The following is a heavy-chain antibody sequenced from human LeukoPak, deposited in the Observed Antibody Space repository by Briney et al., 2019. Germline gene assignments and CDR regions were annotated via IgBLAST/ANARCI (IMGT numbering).Heavy chain of an antibody. V-gene: IGHV3-48*04. CDR3: ARDLYRVYKGDYFDY. D-gene: IGHD5/OR15-5a*01. J-gene: IGHJ4*02. Sequence: GGSLRLSCAASGFTFRSHSMSWVRQGPGKGLECVSYISSTSGTIYYADSVKGRFTISRDNAKNSLYLQMNSLRVEDTAVYYCARDLYRVYKGDYFDYWGQGTLVTVSS. CDR1: GFTFRSHS. CDR2: ISSTSGTI.